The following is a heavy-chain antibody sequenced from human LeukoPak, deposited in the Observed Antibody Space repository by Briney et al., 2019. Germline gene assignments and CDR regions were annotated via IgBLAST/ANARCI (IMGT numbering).Heavy chain of an antibody. CDR1: GGSISSSNW. J-gene: IGHJ4*02. V-gene: IGHV4-4*02. Sequence: SGTLSLTCAVSGGSISSSNWWSWVRQPPGKGLEWIGEIYHSGSTNYNPSLKSRVTISVDTSKNQFSLKLSSVTAADTAVYYCARRIRSITMIVVVITPYFDYWGQGTLVTVSS. CDR3: ARRIRSITMIVVVITPYFDY. D-gene: IGHD3-22*01. CDR2: IYHSGST.